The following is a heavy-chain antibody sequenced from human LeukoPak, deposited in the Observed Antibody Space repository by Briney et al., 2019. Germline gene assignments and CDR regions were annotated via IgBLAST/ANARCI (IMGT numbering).Heavy chain of an antibody. J-gene: IGHJ3*02. V-gene: IGHV3-7*01. D-gene: IGHD2-15*01. CDR2: IKQDGSEK. CDR1: GFTFRDYY. Sequence: GGSLRLSCTASGFTFRDYYVTWIRQAPGKGLEWVANIKQDGSEKYYVDSVKGRFTISRDNAKNSLYLQMNSLRAEDTAVYYCARDSYHLDIVVVVAATHPYGAFDIWGQGTMVTVSS. CDR3: ARDSYHLDIVVVVAATHPYGAFDI.